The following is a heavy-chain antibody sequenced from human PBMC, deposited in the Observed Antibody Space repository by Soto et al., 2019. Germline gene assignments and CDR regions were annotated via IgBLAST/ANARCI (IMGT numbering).Heavy chain of an antibody. V-gene: IGHV3-15*01. CDR1: GFTFSNAW. J-gene: IGHJ6*02. Sequence: ESGGGLVKPGGSLRLSCAASGFTFSNAWMSWVRQAPGKGLEWVGRIKSKTDGGTTDYAAPVKGRFTISRDDSKNTLYLQMNSLKTEDTAVYYCTTETDIVVVPAALSYGMDVWGQGTTVTVSS. CDR2: IKSKTDGGTT. CDR3: TTETDIVVVPAALSYGMDV. D-gene: IGHD2-2*01.